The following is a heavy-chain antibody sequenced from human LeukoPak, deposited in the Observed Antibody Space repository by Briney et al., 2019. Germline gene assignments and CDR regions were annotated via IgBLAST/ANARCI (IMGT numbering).Heavy chain of an antibody. J-gene: IGHJ5*02. CDR2: ISAYNGNT. V-gene: IGHV1-18*01. Sequence: ASVKDSCKASGYTFTSYGISWVRQAPGQGLEWMGWISAYNGNTNYAQKLQGRVTMTTDTSTSTAYMELRSLRSDDTAVYYCARGWTYYDFWSGYYNWFDPWGQGTLVTVSS. CDR3: ARGWTYYDFWSGYYNWFDP. D-gene: IGHD3-3*01. CDR1: GYTFTSYG.